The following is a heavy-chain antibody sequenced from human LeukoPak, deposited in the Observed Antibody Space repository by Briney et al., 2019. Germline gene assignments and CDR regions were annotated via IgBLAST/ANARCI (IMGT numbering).Heavy chain of an antibody. CDR2: VNPNNGGT. Sequence: ASVKVSCKASGYGFTGYFMHWLRQAPGQGLEWMGYVNPNNGGTNYAQKFRGRVTMTRDTSMSIAYMELRSLRSDDTAVYYCARGDEPAAVFEAYLDPWGQGTLVTVSS. V-gene: IGHV1-2*02. CDR1: GYGFTGYF. J-gene: IGHJ5*02. CDR3: ARGDEPAAVFEAYLDP. D-gene: IGHD2-15*01.